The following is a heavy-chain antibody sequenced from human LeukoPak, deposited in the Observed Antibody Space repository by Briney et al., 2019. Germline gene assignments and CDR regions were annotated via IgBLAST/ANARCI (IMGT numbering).Heavy chain of an antibody. CDR1: GGTFSSYA. V-gene: IGHV1-69*04. Sequence: ASVKVSCKASGGTFSSYALSWVRQAPGHGLEWMGTIIHIVGIANYAQKFQGRATITADKSTSTAYMEVSSLRSEDTAVYYCARDGEMATIYFDYWGQGTLVTVSS. CDR3: ARDGEMATIYFDY. CDR2: IIHIVGIA. D-gene: IGHD5-24*01. J-gene: IGHJ4*02.